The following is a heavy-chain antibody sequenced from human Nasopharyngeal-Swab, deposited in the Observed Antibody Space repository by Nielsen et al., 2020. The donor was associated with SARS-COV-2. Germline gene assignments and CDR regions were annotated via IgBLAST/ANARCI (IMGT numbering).Heavy chain of an antibody. Sequence: WVRQAPGQGLEWMGGIIPIFGTANYAQKFQGRVTITADKSTSTAYMELSSLRSEDTAVYYCARDSTYYYDSSGSDGAFDIWGQGTMVPSPQ. D-gene: IGHD3-22*01. CDR2: IIPIFGTA. CDR3: ARDSTYYYDSSGSDGAFDI. V-gene: IGHV1-69*06. J-gene: IGHJ3*02.